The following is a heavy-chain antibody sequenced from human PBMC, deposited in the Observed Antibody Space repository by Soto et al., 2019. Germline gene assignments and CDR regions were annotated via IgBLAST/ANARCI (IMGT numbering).Heavy chain of an antibody. Sequence: PGESLTISCKVSGYSFTGYWIDWIRHLPGRGLEWIGNINPVDSDTRYSPSLQGQVTISADNPISTAYLQWSSLKASDTAMYYWASSSSNLYYFDYWGQGTLVTVSS. CDR2: INPVDSDT. CDR3: ASSSSNLYYFDY. J-gene: IGHJ4*02. V-gene: IGHV5-51*01. D-gene: IGHD6-13*01. CDR1: GYSFTGYW.